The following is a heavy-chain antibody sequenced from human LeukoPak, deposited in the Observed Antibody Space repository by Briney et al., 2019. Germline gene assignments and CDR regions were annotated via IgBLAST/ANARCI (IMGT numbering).Heavy chain of an antibody. D-gene: IGHD2-21*02. Sequence: GSLRLSCAASGFTFSSYDMHWVRQATGKGLEWVSAIGTAGDTYYPGSVKGRFTISRDNSKNTLYLQMNSLRAEDTAVYYCARQYCGGDCYYDYWGQGTLVTVSS. CDR1: GFTFSSYD. CDR3: ARQYCGGDCYYDY. V-gene: IGHV3-13*01. J-gene: IGHJ4*02. CDR2: IGTAGDT.